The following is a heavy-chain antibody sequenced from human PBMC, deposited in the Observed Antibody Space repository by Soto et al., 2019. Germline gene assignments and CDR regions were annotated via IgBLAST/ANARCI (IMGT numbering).Heavy chain of an antibody. CDR2: VFYTGRA. Sequence: SETLSLTCTVSGGYLGRYYWSWIRQPPGKGLEWIGYVFYTGRANYNASLKSRVSISLDTSNYHFSLKLSSVTAADTAVYYCARGGDGRMTTNPYYYNGMDVWGPGTTVTVSS. CDR3: ARGGDGRMTTNPYYYNGMDV. CDR1: GGYLGRYY. J-gene: IGHJ6*02. D-gene: IGHD2-21*02. V-gene: IGHV4-59*01.